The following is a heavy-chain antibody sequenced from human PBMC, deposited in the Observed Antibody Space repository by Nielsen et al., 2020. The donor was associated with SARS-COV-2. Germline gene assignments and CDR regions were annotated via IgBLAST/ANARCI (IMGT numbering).Heavy chain of an antibody. J-gene: IGHJ4*02. CDR3: AKDSEVAGYDH. V-gene: IGHV3-33*03. D-gene: IGHD6-19*01. CDR1: GFTFSSYG. CDR2: ASSDGSKK. Sequence: GGSLRLSCAASGFTFSSYGIHWVRQAPGKGLEWVAVASSDGSKKYYADSVKGRFTISRDNSKNTLYLQMNSLRVDDTAVYYCAKDSEVAGYDHWGQGTLVTVSS.